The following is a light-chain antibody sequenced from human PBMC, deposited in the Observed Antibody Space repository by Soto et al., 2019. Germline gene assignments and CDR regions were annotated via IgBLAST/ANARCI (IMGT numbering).Light chain of an antibody. V-gene: IGKV3-20*01. CDR1: QSVASSF. J-gene: IGKJ3*01. CDR2: GAS. Sequence: EIVLTQSPGTLSLSPGERATLSCRASQSVASSFSAWYQQKPGQAPRLLIYGASSRATGIPDRFSGSGSGTDFTLTITRLEPEDFAVYYCQQFATSPFTFGPGTTVDVK. CDR3: QQFATSPFT.